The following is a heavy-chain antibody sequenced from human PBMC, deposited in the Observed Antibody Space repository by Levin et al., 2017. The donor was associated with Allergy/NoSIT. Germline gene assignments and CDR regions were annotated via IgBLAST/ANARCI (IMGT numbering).Heavy chain of an antibody. CDR1: GYTFTDYD. V-gene: IGHV1-8*01. D-gene: IGHD3-10*01. J-gene: IGHJ5*02. CDR2: VHPNRGNT. Sequence: ASVKVSCRASGYTFTDYDINWVRQATGQGLEWMGWVHPNRGNTGYAQRFQGRVTLTTNTSISTVYMELSSLRSEDTAVYYCARGYGSGSQGWFDPWGQGTLVTVSS. CDR3: ARGYGSGSQGWFDP.